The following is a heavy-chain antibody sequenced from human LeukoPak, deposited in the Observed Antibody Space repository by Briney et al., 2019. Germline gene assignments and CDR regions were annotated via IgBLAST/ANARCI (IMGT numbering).Heavy chain of an antibody. CDR1: GYTFTGYY. Sequence: ASVKVSCKASGYTFTGYYMHWVRQAPGQGLEWMGWINPNSGGTNYAQKFQGRVTMTRDTPISTAYMELSRLGSDDTAVYYCATILGYCTNGVCGDVTNWGQGTLVTVSS. J-gene: IGHJ4*02. CDR3: ATILGYCTNGVCGDVTN. V-gene: IGHV1-2*02. D-gene: IGHD2-8*01. CDR2: INPNSGGT.